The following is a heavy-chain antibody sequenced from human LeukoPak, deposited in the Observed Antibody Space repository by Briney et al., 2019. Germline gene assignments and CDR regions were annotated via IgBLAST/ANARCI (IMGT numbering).Heavy chain of an antibody. CDR1: GYTFTSYY. Sequence: ASVKVSCKASGYTFTSYYMHWVRQAPGQGLEWMGIINPSGGSTSYAQKFQGRVTMTRDMSTSTVYMELSSLRSEDTAVYYCARDLLSSGYGSGFDPWGQGTLVTVSS. V-gene: IGHV1-46*01. CDR3: ARDLLSSGYGSGFDP. CDR2: INPSGGST. J-gene: IGHJ5*02. D-gene: IGHD3-22*01.